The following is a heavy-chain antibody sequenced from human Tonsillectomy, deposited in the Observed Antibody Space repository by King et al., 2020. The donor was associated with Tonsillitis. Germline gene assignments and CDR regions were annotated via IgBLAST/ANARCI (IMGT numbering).Heavy chain of an antibody. Sequence: VQLVESGGGVVQPAGSLRLSCASSGFAFGSYGMHWVRQAPGKGLEWVAVISYDASRENYADSVKGRFTISRDNSKNTLYLQMNSLRAEDTAVYYCARERLYSSYWGIDYWGQGSLVSVSS. J-gene: IGHJ4*02. V-gene: IGHV3-33*05. D-gene: IGHD6-19*01. CDR1: GFAFGSYG. CDR2: ISYDASRE. CDR3: ARERLYSSYWGIDY.